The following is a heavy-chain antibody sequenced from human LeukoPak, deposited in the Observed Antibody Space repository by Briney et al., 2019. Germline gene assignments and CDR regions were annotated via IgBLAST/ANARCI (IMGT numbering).Heavy chain of an antibody. CDR2: ISGSGGST. V-gene: IGHV3-23*01. J-gene: IGHJ4*02. D-gene: IGHD4-23*01. CDR1: GFTFSSYA. Sequence: QPGGSLRLSCAASGFTFSSYAMSWVRQAPGKGLEWVSAISGSGGSTYYADSVKGRFTISRDNSKNTLYLQMNSLRAEDTAVYYCAKVHDYGGNSPGPSFDYWGQGTLVTVSS. CDR3: AKVHDYGGNSPGPSFDY.